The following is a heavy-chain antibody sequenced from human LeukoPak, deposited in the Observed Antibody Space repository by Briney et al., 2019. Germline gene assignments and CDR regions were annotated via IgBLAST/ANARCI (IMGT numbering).Heavy chain of an antibody. CDR2: IYGGATT. D-gene: IGHD2-8*02. Sequence: GGSLRLSCAASGFSVSRNYLSWVRQAPGKGLEWVSVIYGGATTDYADSVKGRFTISTDSSKNTLYLQMNGLRDEDTSVYYCARGGRTGWCSYPYGMDVWGQGATVSVSS. CDR3: ARGGRTGWCSYPYGMDV. J-gene: IGHJ6*02. CDR1: GFSVSRNY. V-gene: IGHV3-66*01.